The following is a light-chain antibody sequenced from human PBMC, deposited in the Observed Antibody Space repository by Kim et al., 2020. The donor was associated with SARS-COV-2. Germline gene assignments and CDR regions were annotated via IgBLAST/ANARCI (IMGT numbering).Light chain of an antibody. J-gene: IGKJ5*01. CDR1: QDIDKS. CDR3: QQCDSLPIT. Sequence: DIQMTQSPSSLAASVGDRVTITCQASQDIDKSLNWYQQKTGKPPKLLIYDASSLEIGVPSTFSGSGSGTDFTLTISSLRPEDSATYYCQQCDSLPITFGQGTRLEIK. CDR2: DAS. V-gene: IGKV1-33*01.